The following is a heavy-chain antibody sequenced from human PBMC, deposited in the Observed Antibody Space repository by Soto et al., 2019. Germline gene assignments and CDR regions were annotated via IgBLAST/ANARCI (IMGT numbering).Heavy chain of an antibody. V-gene: IGHV3-23*01. D-gene: IGHD1-1*01. CDR2: ISGSGGDT. Sequence: GRSLRLSCVASGLSFMSYAMSWVRQAPGKGLESVSAISGSGGDTYYADSVKGRFTISRDNSKNTGYLHMDSVRADDTAVYFCAKESSNWAAIYYYFYGMDVWGQETTFTVSS. CDR1: GLSFMSYA. J-gene: IGHJ6*02. CDR3: AKESSNWAAIYYYFYGMDV.